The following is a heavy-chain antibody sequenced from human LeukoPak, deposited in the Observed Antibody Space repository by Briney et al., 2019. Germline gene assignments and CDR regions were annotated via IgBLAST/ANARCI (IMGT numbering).Heavy chain of an antibody. V-gene: IGHV4-38-2*02. CDR3: ARDERRGYSHGSY. CDR1: GYSISSGYY. CDR2: IYHSGST. D-gene: IGHD5-18*01. J-gene: IGHJ4*02. Sequence: SETLSLTCTVSGYSISSGYYWGWIRQPPGKGLEWIGSIYHSGSTYYNPSLKSRVTISVDTSKNQFSLKLSSVTAADTAVYYCARDERRGYSHGSYWGQGTLVTVSS.